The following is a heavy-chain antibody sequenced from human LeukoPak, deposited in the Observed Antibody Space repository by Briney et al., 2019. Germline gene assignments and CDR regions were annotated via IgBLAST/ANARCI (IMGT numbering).Heavy chain of an antibody. CDR1: GGTFSSYA. J-gene: IGHJ4*02. CDR3: ARDTRENYFDY. CDR2: IIPIFGTA. V-gene: IGHV1-69*13. Sequence: ASVKVSCTASGGTFSSYAISWVRQAPGQGLEWMGGIIPIFGTANYAQKFQGRVTITADESTSTAYMELSSLRSEDTAVYYCARDTRENYFDYWGQGTLVTVSS. D-gene: IGHD2-2*01.